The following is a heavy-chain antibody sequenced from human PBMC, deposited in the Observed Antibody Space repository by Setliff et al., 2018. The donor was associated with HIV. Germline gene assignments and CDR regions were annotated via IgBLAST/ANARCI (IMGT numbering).Heavy chain of an antibody. J-gene: IGHJ4*02. CDR1: GGSISSYY. D-gene: IGHD3-22*01. CDR2: IYYSGST. CDR3: ARGRPDDSVGFGY. V-gene: IGHV4-59*01. Sequence: KTSETLSLTCTVSGGSISSYYWSWIRQPPGKGLEWIGYIYYSGSTNYNPSLKSRVTISVDTSKNQFSLKLTSVTAADTAVYYCARGRPDDSVGFGYWGQGTLVTVSS.